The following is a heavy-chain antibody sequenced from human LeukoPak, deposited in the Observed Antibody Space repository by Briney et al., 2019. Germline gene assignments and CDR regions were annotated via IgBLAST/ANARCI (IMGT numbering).Heavy chain of an antibody. V-gene: IGHV3-20*04. Sequence: GGSLRLSCAASGFTFDDYGMSWVRQAPGKGLEWVSGINWNGGSTGYADSVKGRFTISRDNSKNTLYLQMNSLRAEDTAVYYCAKDYSLPNYYDSSGSIFYDYWGQGTLVTVSS. CDR2: INWNGGST. D-gene: IGHD3-22*01. CDR3: AKDYSLPNYYDSSGSIFYDY. CDR1: GFTFDDYG. J-gene: IGHJ4*02.